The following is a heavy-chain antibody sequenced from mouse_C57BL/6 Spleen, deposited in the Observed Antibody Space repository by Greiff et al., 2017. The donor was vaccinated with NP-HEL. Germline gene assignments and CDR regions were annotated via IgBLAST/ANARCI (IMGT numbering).Heavy chain of an antibody. J-gene: IGHJ1*03. CDR2: IRSKSNNYAT. V-gene: IGHV10-1*01. CDR1: GFSFNTYA. CDR3: VRHYYYGSRNWYFDV. Sequence: EVQLVESGGGLVQPKGSLKLSCAASGFSFNTYAMNWVRQAPGKGLEWVARIRSKSNNYATYYADSVKDRFTISRDDSESMLYLQMNNLKTEDTAMYYCVRHYYYGSRNWYFDVWGTGTTVTVSS. D-gene: IGHD1-1*01.